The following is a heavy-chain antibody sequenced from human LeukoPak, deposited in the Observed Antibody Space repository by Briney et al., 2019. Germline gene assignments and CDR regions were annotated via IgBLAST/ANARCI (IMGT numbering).Heavy chain of an antibody. D-gene: IGHD2-2*01. CDR1: GGSISSSSYY. J-gene: IGHJ4*02. Sequence: SETLSLTCTVSGGSISSSSYYWGWIRQPPGKGLEWIGSIYYSGSTYYNPSLKSRVTISVDTSKNQFSLKLSSVTAADTAVYYCARHRGERGYCSSTSCSYYFDYWGQGTLVTVSS. CDR3: ARHRGERGYCSSTSCSYYFDY. CDR2: IYYSGST. V-gene: IGHV4-39*01.